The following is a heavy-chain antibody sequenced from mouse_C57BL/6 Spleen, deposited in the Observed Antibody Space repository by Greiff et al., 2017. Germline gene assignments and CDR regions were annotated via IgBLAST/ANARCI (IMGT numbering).Heavy chain of an antibody. V-gene: IGHV1-9*01. CDR1: GYTFTGYW. CDR3: ARRASTVVATDFGY. CDR2: ILPGSGST. Sequence: QVQLKESGAELMKPGASVKLSCKATGYTFTGYWIEWVKQRPGHGLEWIGEILPGSGSTNYNEKFKGKATFTADTSSNPAYMQLSSLTTEDSAIYYCARRASTVVATDFGYWGQGTTLTVSS. J-gene: IGHJ2*01. D-gene: IGHD1-1*01.